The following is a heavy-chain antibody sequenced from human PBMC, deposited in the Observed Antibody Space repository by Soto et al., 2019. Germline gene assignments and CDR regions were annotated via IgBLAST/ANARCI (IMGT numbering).Heavy chain of an antibody. D-gene: IGHD3-10*01. CDR3: ASLRGNYYGSGSYYRL. V-gene: IGHV4-39*01. Sequence: SETLSLTCTVSGGSISSSSYYWGWIRQPPGKGLEWIGSIYYSGSTYYNPSLKSRVTISVDTSKNQFSLKLSSVTAADTAVYYCASLRGNYYGSGSYYRLWGQGTLVTVSS. CDR1: GGSISSSSYY. CDR2: IYYSGST. J-gene: IGHJ4*02.